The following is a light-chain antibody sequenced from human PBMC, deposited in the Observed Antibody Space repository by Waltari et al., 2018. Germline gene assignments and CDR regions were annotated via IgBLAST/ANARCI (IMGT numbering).Light chain of an antibody. CDR3: SSYTTYGTFVI. CDR1: NSDVGNSDF. CDR2: DVN. J-gene: IGLJ2*01. V-gene: IGLV2-14*03. Sequence: QSALTQPASVSGSPGPSLTISCTGTNSDVGNSDFVSWYQQCPGKAPQLIIYDVNKRPSGLSNRFSGSKSGNTASLTISGLQAEDEAVYYCSSYTTYGTFVIFGGGTKLTVL.